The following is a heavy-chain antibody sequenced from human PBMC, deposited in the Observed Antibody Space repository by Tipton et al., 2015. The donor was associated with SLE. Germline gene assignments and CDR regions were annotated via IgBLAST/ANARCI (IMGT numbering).Heavy chain of an antibody. CDR1: GGSIRSYY. Sequence: LRLSCTVSGGSIRSYYWSWIRQPPGKRLEYIASIDYTRGMTYHPSLESRVTITLDTPKNQFSLKLSSVTAADTAVYYCARDVRGSHFTANLYYDRWGRGTLGNVSS. CDR2: IDYTRGM. J-gene: IGHJ2*01. CDR3: ARDVRGSHFTANLYYDR. D-gene: IGHD1-26*01. V-gene: IGHV4-59*01.